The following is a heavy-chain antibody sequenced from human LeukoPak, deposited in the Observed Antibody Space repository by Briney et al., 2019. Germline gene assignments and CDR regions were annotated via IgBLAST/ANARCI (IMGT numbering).Heavy chain of an antibody. CDR3: ARLGVGGWYANDY. V-gene: IGHV4-59*08. Sequence: SETLSLTCAVYGGSFSGYYWSWIRQPPGKGLEWIGYIYYTGSTNYNPSLESRVTISVDTSKNQFSLKLSSVTAADTAVYYCARLGVGGWYANDYWGQGTLVTVSS. J-gene: IGHJ4*02. D-gene: IGHD6-19*01. CDR1: GGSFSGYY. CDR2: IYYTGST.